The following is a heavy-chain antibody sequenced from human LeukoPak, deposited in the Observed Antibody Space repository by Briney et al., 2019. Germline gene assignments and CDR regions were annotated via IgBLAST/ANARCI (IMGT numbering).Heavy chain of an antibody. V-gene: IGHV3-64*01. Sequence: GGSLRLSCAASGFTFTSYAMHWVRQAPGKGLEYVSAISSSGGSTYYANSVKGRFTISRDNSKNTLYLQVGSLRTEDMAVYYCARASGSRCSGGSCYSWWFDPWGQGTLVTVSS. CDR2: ISSSGGST. J-gene: IGHJ5*02. D-gene: IGHD2-15*01. CDR1: GFTFTSYA. CDR3: ARASGSRCSGGSCYSWWFDP.